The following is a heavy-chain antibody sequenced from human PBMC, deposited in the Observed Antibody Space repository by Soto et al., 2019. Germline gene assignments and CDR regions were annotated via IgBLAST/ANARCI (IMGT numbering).Heavy chain of an antibody. CDR2: MGAHSGHT. V-gene: IGHV1-18*01. J-gene: IGHJ6*02. D-gene: IGHD1-1*01. Sequence: QFQLVQSGAEVKKPGASVKVSCKASGYNFTRFGISWVRQAPVHGLEWMGWMGAHSGHTRQAQKFQGRLTMTTDASMNTAYSYLRRLTSDDTALYYCGREGLQLAKEDYYQFNRMDVWGQGTTVIVSS. CDR1: GYNFTRFG. CDR3: GREGLQLAKEDYYQFNRMDV.